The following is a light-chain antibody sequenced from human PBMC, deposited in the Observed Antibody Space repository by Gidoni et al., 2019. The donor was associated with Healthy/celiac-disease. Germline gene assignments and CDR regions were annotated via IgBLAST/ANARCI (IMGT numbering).Light chain of an antibody. CDR2: KAS. CDR3: QKYNSYSWT. V-gene: IGKV1-5*03. J-gene: IGKJ1*01. CDR1: QSISSW. Sequence: IQLTQSPSTLSASVGDRVTITCRASQSISSWLAWYQQKPVKAPKLLIYKASSLESGVPSRFSGSGSGTEFTLTISSLQPDDVATYYCQKYNSYSWTFGQGTKVESK.